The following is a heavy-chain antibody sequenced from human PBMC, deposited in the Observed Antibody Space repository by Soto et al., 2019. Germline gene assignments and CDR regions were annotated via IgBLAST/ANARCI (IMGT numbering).Heavy chain of an antibody. Sequence: QVQLVESGGGLVKPGGSLTLSCTASGFALVDYMSWIRQAPGKGLESVSYIRGSGAYTTYADSVRGRFTISRDNAKNSLYLQMNNLRAEDTAVYYCARDYSNKGFDYWGQGTLVTVSS. J-gene: IGHJ4*02. D-gene: IGHD5-18*01. V-gene: IGHV3-11*05. CDR3: ARDYSNKGFDY. CDR2: IRGSGAYT. CDR1: GFALVDY.